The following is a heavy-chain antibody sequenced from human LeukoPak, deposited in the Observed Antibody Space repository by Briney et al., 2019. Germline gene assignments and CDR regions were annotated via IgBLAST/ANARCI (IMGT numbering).Heavy chain of an antibody. J-gene: IGHJ6*02. D-gene: IGHD2-8*01. V-gene: IGHV3-23*01. Sequence: GGSLRLTCAASGFTFSSCAMSWVRQAPGKGLEWVSVISGSSLSAYYADSVKGRFTISRDNSKNTLYLQMNSLGVEDTAVYYCAKDPCTDGVCYISSYYGMDVWGLGTTVTVSS. CDR2: ISGSSLSA. CDR3: AKDPCTDGVCYISSYYGMDV. CDR1: GFTFSSCA.